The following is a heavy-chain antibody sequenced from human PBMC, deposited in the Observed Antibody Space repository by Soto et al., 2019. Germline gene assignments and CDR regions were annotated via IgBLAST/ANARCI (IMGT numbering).Heavy chain of an antibody. CDR1: GYSLSTLS. V-gene: IGHV1-24*01. CDR3: STVAGWMPGTDGSLFDY. CDR2: FDPEDGET. J-gene: IGHJ4*02. Sequence: QVQLVQSGAEVKKPGASVRVSCKVSGYSLSTLSIHWVRQAPGKGLEWTGGFDPEDGETIYTQKLQGRVNTTEDTSTETAYMELSGLISKDAAVYFCSTVAGWMPGTDGSLFDYWGQGTLVIVSS. D-gene: IGHD1-1*01.